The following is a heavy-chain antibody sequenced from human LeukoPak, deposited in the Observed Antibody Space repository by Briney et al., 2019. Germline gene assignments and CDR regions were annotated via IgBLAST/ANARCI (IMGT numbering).Heavy chain of an antibody. J-gene: IGHJ5*02. D-gene: IGHD3-16*01. CDR1: GLTVSSSY. Sequence: PGGSLRLCCAASGLTVSSSYMSWVRQAPGKGLEWVSVIYSGGSTYYADYVKGRFTTSRDNSKNALCLQMNSLRAEDTAVYYCASFEGGLRLSWGQGTLVTVSS. CDR3: ASFEGGLRLS. V-gene: IGHV3-66*02. CDR2: IYSGGST.